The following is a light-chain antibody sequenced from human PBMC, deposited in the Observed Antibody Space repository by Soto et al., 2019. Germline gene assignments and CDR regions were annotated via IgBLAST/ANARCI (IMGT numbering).Light chain of an antibody. CDR1: QGIGND. V-gene: IGKV1-6*01. J-gene: IGKJ4*01. CDR3: LQDYNYPLT. CDR2: AAS. Sequence: AIQMTQSPSSLSASVGDRVTITCRASQGIGNDLGWYQQKPGKAPNLLIYAASSLQSGVPSRFSGSGSGTDFTLTISRLQPEDFATYYCLQDYNYPLTFGGGTKVDIK.